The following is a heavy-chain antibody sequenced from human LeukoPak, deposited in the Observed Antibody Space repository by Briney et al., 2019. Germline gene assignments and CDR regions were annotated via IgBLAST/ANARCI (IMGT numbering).Heavy chain of an antibody. CDR1: GFTFDDYA. CDR2: ISWNSGSI. D-gene: IGHD6-6*01. V-gene: IGHV3-9*03. J-gene: IGHJ4*02. Sequence: GGSLRLSCAASGFTFDDYAMHWVRQAPGKGLEWVSGISWNSGSIGYADSVKGRFTISRDNAKNSLYLQMNSLRAEDMALYYCAKGMRGYSSSPALDYWGQGTLVTVSS. CDR3: AKGMRGYSSSPALDY.